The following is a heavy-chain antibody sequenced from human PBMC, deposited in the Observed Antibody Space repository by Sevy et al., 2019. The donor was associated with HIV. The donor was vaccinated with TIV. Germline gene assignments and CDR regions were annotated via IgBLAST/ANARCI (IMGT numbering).Heavy chain of an antibody. V-gene: IGHV4-59*01. Sequence: SETLSLTCTVSGGSISSYYWSWIRQPPGKGLEWIGYIYYSGSTNYNPSLKSRVTISVDTSKNQFSLRLSSLTAADTAVYYCARSDSSGWYNNYYYYGMDVWGQGTTVTVSS. CDR1: GGSISSYY. J-gene: IGHJ6*02. D-gene: IGHD6-19*01. CDR3: ARSDSSGWYNNYYYYGMDV. CDR2: IYYSGST.